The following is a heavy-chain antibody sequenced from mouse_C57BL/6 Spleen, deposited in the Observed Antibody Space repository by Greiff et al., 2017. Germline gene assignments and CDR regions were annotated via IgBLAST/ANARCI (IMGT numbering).Heavy chain of an antibody. V-gene: IGHV1-42*01. CDR1: GYSFTGYY. CDR2: INPSTGGT. Sequence: VQLKESGPELVKPGASVKISCKASGYSFTGYYMNWVKQSPEKSLEWIGEINPSTGGTTYNQKFKAKATLTVDKSSSTAYMQLKSLTSEDSAVYYCARWDGYFFFDYWGQGTTLTVSS. D-gene: IGHD2-3*01. CDR3: ARWDGYFFFDY. J-gene: IGHJ2*01.